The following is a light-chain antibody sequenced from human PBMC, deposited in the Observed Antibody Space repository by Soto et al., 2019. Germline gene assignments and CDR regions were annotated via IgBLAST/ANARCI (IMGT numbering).Light chain of an antibody. Sequence: LAQPPSASGSPGQSITISCTGTSSDVGGYDFVSWYQQHPGKAPKLMIYEVTKRPSGVPDRFSGSKSGNTASLTVSGLQPEDEADYYCSSYAASNKHVFGTGTKVTVL. V-gene: IGLV2-8*01. CDR1: SSDVGGYDF. CDR2: EVT. CDR3: SSYAASNKHV. J-gene: IGLJ1*01.